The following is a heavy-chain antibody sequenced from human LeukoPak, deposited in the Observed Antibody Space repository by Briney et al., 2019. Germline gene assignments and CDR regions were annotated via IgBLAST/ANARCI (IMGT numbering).Heavy chain of an antibody. CDR1: GFTFSSYS. D-gene: IGHD3-10*01. V-gene: IGHV3-21*01. Sequence: GGSLRLSCAASGFTFSSYSMNWVRQAPGKGLEWVSSISTSSEYIYYADSVKGRFTISRNNAKNSLYLQMNSLRADDTAVYYCARDYYGSGTLDYWGQGTLVTVSS. CDR3: ARDYYGSGTLDY. J-gene: IGHJ4*02. CDR2: ISTSSEYI.